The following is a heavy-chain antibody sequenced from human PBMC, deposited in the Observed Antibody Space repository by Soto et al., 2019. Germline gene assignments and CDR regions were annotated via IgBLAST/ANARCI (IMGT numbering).Heavy chain of an antibody. J-gene: IGHJ4*02. D-gene: IGHD2-2*02. V-gene: IGHV3-23*01. CDR2: IGTNGDT. Sequence: GGSLRLSCAASGFTFSSYAMDWVRQAPGKGLEWVSAIGTNGDTYYADAVKGRFTISRDNLKTTLYLQMNSLRAEDTALYYCAKKYPGTRPFDYWGQGTLVTV. CDR3: AKKYPGTRPFDY. CDR1: GFTFSSYA.